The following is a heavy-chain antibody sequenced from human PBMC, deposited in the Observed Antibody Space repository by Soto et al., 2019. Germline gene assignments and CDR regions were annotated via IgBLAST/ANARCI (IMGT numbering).Heavy chain of an antibody. CDR2: ISSSSSYI. V-gene: IGHV3-21*01. CDR1: GFTFSSYS. CDR3: ARGKAVVVVPAAMSDAFDI. J-gene: IGHJ3*02. Sequence: EVQLVESGGGLVKPGGSLRLSCAASGFTFSSYSMNWVRQAPGKGLEWVSSISSSSSYIYYADSVKGRFTISRDNAKNSLYLQMNSLRAEDTAVYYCARGKAVVVVPAAMSDAFDIWGQGTMVTVSS. D-gene: IGHD2-2*01.